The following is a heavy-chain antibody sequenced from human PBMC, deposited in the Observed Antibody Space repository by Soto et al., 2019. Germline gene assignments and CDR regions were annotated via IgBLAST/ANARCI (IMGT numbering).Heavy chain of an antibody. Sequence: LSLTCAVSGGSISSGGYSWSWIRQPPGKGLEWIGYIYHSGSTYYNPSLKSRVTISVDRSKNQFSLKLSSVTAADTAVYYCARHAVHSSGFIDYWGQGTLVTVSS. CDR1: GGSISSGGYS. CDR3: ARHAVHSSGFIDY. CDR2: IYHSGST. D-gene: IGHD6-19*01. J-gene: IGHJ4*02. V-gene: IGHV4-30-2*01.